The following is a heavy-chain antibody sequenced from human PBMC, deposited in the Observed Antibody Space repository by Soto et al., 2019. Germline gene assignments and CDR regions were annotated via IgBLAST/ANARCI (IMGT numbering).Heavy chain of an antibody. J-gene: IGHJ6*02. V-gene: IGHV1-69*13. Sequence: VASVKVSCKASGGTFSRYAISWVRQAPGQGLEWMGGIIPIFGTANYAQKFQGRVTITADESTSTAYMELSSLRSEDTAVYYCARGVPSAVAVSDYYYGMDVWGQGTTVTVSS. D-gene: IGHD6-19*01. CDR1: GGTFSRYA. CDR3: ARGVPSAVAVSDYYYGMDV. CDR2: IIPIFGTA.